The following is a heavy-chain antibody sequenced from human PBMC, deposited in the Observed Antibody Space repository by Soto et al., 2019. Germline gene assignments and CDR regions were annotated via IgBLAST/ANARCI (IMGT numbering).Heavy chain of an antibody. J-gene: IGHJ4*02. CDR1: GGSVSSGSYY. CDR2: MYNSWST. Sequence: QVQLQESGPGLVKPSETLSLTCTVSGGSVSSGSYYWSWIRQPPGKGLEWIGYMYNSWSTNYNPSLKSRVIISVDTSKNQFSLKLSSVTAADTAVYYCARVSSGWYYFDYWGQGTLVTVSS. D-gene: IGHD6-19*01. CDR3: ARVSSGWYYFDY. V-gene: IGHV4-61*01.